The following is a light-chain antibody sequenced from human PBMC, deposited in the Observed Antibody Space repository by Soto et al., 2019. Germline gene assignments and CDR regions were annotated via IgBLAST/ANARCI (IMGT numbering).Light chain of an antibody. CDR1: SSDVGGYNY. CDR2: DVS. J-gene: IGLJ1*01. Sequence: QSALTQPRSVSGSPGQSVTISCTGTSSDVGGYNYVSWYQQHPGKAPKLMIYDVSKRPSGVPDRFSGSKSGNTASLTISGLQAEDEADYYGCSYAGSYTLYVFGPGTKVTVL. V-gene: IGLV2-11*01. CDR3: CSYAGSYTLYV.